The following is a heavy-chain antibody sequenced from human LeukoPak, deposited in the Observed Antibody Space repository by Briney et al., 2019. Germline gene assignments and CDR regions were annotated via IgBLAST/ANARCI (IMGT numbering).Heavy chain of an antibody. J-gene: IGHJ4*02. D-gene: IGHD4-17*01. CDR3: ARAISTVTPDY. CDR2: INPNSGVT. Sequence: ASVKVSCKASGYTFTGFYIRWVRQALGQGLEWMGWINPNSGVTTFAPRFQGRVTMTRDTSITTAYMEVISLRSDDTAVYYCARAISTVTPDYWGQGTLVILSS. CDR1: GYTFTGFY. V-gene: IGHV1-2*02.